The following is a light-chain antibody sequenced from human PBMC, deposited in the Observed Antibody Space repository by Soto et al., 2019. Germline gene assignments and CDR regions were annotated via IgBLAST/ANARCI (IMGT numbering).Light chain of an antibody. J-gene: IGKJ1*01. V-gene: IGKV3-11*01. CDR3: QQRSTWPLQT. CDR2: DAS. Sequence: DIVFTQSPATLALSPGEVATLSCRASQSVTTYLAWYQHKPGQAPRLLISDASDRAAGVPARFNGTGSGTDFTLTIGGLEPEDSAVYYCQQRSTWPLQTFGQGTKVDI. CDR1: QSVTTY.